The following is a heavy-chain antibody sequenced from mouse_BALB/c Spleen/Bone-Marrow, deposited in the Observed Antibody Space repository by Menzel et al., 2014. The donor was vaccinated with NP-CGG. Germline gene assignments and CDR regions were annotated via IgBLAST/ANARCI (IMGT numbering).Heavy chain of an antibody. CDR1: GFSLTSYG. J-gene: IGHJ4*01. CDR2: IWGDGST. V-gene: IGHV2-3*01. Sequence: VKLVDSGPGLVAPSQSLSITCTVSGFSLTSYGVSWVRQSPGKGLEWLGVIWGDGSTNYHSALISRLSISKDNSKSQLFLKLNSLQTDDTATYYCAKGEYAKRYYAMDYWGQGTSVTVSS. D-gene: IGHD2-10*02. CDR3: AKGEYAKRYYAMDY.